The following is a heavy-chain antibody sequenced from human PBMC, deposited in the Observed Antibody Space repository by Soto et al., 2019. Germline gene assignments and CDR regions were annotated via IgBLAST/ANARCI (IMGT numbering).Heavy chain of an antibody. CDR3: ARAQWYYDILTGRLWGAFNI. CDR2: IYHGGGT. Sequence: QLQLQESGSGLVKPSQTLSLTCAVSGGSISSGGYSWSWIRQPPGKGLEWIGNIYHGGGTYYNPSLESRLTISVDKSRNQFSLKLTSVTAADTAVYYCARAQWYYDILTGRLWGAFNIWGQGTMVTVSS. CDR1: GGSISSGGYS. V-gene: IGHV4-30-2*01. D-gene: IGHD3-9*01. J-gene: IGHJ3*02.